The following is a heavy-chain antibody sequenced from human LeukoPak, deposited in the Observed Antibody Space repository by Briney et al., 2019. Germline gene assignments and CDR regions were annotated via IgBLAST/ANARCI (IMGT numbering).Heavy chain of an antibody. V-gene: IGHV4-59*01. CDR1: GGSISSYY. J-gene: IGHJ6*03. CDR3: ARTVATGRYYYYYYYMDV. CDR2: IYYSGST. D-gene: IGHD5-12*01. Sequence: SETLSLTCTVSGGSISSYYWSWIRQPPGKGLEWIGYIYYSGSTNYNPSLKSRVTISVDTSKNQFSLKLSSVTAADTAVYYCARTVATGRYYYYYYYMDVWGKGTTVTISS.